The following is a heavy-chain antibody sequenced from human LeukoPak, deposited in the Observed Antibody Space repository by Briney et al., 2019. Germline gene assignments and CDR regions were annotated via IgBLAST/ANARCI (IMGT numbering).Heavy chain of an antibody. D-gene: IGHD3-3*01. J-gene: IGHJ4*02. Sequence: GGSLRLSCAASGLTSGYTFSSSSMNWVRQAPGKGLDWVSLISWYVGSTYYADSVKGRFTISRDNSKNSLYLQMNSLRTEDTALYYCAKGGAIFGVVTPIDYWGQGTLVTVSS. CDR2: ISWYVGST. V-gene: IGHV3-43*01. CDR1: GLTSGYTFSSSS. CDR3: AKGGAIFGVVTPIDY.